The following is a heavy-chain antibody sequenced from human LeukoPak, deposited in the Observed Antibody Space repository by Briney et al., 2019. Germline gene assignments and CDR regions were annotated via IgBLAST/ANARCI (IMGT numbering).Heavy chain of an antibody. J-gene: IGHJ4*02. Sequence: GGSLRLSCAASGFTFSNYGMHWVRQAPGKGLEWVAFIQFDGSETYYADSVKGRFTISRDNAMNSLYLQMNSLRAEDTAVYYCARDRREWLPADYWGQGTLVTVSS. CDR2: IQFDGSET. CDR1: GFTFSNYG. V-gene: IGHV3-30*02. CDR3: ARDRREWLPADY. D-gene: IGHD6-19*01.